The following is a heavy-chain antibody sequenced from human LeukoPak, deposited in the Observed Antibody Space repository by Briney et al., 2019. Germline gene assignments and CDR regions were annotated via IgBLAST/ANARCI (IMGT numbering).Heavy chain of an antibody. V-gene: IGHV3-9*01. CDR1: GFPFDEHA. CDR2: ISYSSETI. D-gene: IGHD5-24*01. CDR3: AKDRGGGSQLGDTYDV. J-gene: IGHJ3*01. Sequence: GGSLRLSCAASGFPFDEHAMHWVRQAPGKGLEWVSGISYSSETIGYVDSVKGRFTISRDNVRKSLYLQMNSLRIEDTALYYCAKDRGGGSQLGDTYDVWGQGTMVSVSS.